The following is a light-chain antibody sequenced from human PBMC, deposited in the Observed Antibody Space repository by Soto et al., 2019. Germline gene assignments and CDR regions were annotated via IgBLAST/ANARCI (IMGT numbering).Light chain of an antibody. CDR2: RGT. V-gene: IGLV3-9*01. CDR1: NIGSKY. CDR3: QVWDSRSDRPPNWV. Sequence: SYELTQPLSVSVALGQTARITCGGNNIGSKYVHWYQQKPGQAPVLVIYRGTNRPSGIPERFSGSNSGNTATLTISRVQAGDEADYYCQVWDSRSDRPPNWVFGGGTKLTVL. J-gene: IGLJ3*02.